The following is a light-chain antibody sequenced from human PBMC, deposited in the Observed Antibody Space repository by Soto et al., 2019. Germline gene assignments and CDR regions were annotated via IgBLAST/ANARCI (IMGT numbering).Light chain of an antibody. Sequence: QSALTQPASVSGSPGQSITSSCTGTSDDIGANNYVSWYQHHPGKAPKILIYEAANRPSGISHRFSGSKSGNTASLTISGLQAEDEADYFCTSYTSASTLLFGGGTKLTVL. J-gene: IGLJ2*01. CDR2: EAA. V-gene: IGLV2-14*01. CDR1: SDDIGANNY. CDR3: TSYTSASTLL.